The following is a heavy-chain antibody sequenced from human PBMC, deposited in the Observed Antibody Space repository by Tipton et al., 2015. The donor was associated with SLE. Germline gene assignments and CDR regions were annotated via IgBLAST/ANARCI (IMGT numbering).Heavy chain of an antibody. CDR1: GGSISSGSYY. CDR2: IDHSGSTI. J-gene: IGHJ4*02. D-gene: IGHD3-16*02. CDR3: ARDTSYRLDY. Sequence: TLSLTCTVSGGSISSGSYYWSWIRQPPGKGLEWIGEIDHSGSTINYNPPLKSRVTISIDTSKDQFSLTLTSVTAADTAVYYCARDTSYRLDYWGQGTLVTVSS. V-gene: IGHV4-39*07.